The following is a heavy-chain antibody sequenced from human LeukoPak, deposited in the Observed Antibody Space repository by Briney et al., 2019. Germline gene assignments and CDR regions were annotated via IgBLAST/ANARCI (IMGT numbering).Heavy chain of an antibody. CDR2: INHSGST. D-gene: IGHD6-13*01. CDR1: GGSFSGYY. CDR3: AREVDSSSYNP. J-gene: IGHJ5*02. V-gene: IGHV4-34*01. Sequence: LETLSLTCAVYGGSFSGYYWSWIRQPPGKGLEWIGEINHSGSTNYNPSLKSRVTISVDTSKNQFSLKLSSVTAADTAVYYCAREVDSSSYNPWGQGTLVTVSS.